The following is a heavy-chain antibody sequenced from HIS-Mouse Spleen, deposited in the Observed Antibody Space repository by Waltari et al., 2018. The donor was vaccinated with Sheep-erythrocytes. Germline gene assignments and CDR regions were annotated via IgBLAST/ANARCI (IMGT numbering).Heavy chain of an antibody. CDR2: IYYSGRT. CDR1: GGSISSSSYY. D-gene: IGHD3-3*01. Sequence: QLQLQESGPGLVKPSETLSLTCTVSGGSISSSSYYWGWIRQPPGKGLEWIGSIYYSGRTYYNPSLKSRVTISVDTAKNQFSRKLSSVTAADTAVYYCARVPPGYYDFWSGPTGPRWFDPWGQGTLVTVSS. V-gene: IGHV4-39*07. J-gene: IGHJ5*02. CDR3: ARVPPGYYDFWSGPTGPRWFDP.